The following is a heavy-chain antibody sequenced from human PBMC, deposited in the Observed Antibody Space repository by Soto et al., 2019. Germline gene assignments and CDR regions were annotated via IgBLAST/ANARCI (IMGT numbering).Heavy chain of an antibody. V-gene: IGHV4-31*03. CDR1: GGSISSGGYY. CDR3: ARFGEYDYVWGSYRFFDY. CDR2: IYYSGST. Sequence: SETLSLTCTVSGGSISSGGYYWSWIRQHPGKGLEWIGYIYYSGSTYYNPSLKSRVTISVDTSKNQFSLKLSSVTAADTAVYYCARFGEYDYVWGSYRFFDYWGQGTLVTVSS. D-gene: IGHD3-16*02. J-gene: IGHJ4*02.